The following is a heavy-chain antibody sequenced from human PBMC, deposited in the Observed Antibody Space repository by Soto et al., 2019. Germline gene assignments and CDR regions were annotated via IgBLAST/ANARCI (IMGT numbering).Heavy chain of an antibody. Sequence: SETLSLTCAVSGYSISSSNWWGWIRQPPGKGLEWIGYIYYSGTTYYNPSLKSRVTMSVDTSKNQFSLKLTSVTAVDTAVYYCARAPETAIAFYFDYWGQGTLVTVSS. D-gene: IGHD5-18*01. CDR3: ARAPETAIAFYFDY. CDR1: GYSISSSNW. CDR2: IYYSGTT. V-gene: IGHV4-28*03. J-gene: IGHJ4*02.